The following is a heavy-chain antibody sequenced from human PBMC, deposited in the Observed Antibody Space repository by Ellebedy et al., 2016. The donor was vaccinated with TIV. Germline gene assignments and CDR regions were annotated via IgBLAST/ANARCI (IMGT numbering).Heavy chain of an antibody. V-gene: IGHV3-7*03. Sequence: GESLKISCAASGFTFSLNWMYWVRQAPGKGLEWVANINRDGSAKHYLESLKGRFTISRDNAKNSLNLQLNSLRVEDGAVYYCGRLGTYVADRGLDSWGQGTLVTVSS. D-gene: IGHD6-6*01. CDR2: INRDGSAK. J-gene: IGHJ5*01. CDR3: GRLGTYVADRGLDS. CDR1: GFTFSLNW.